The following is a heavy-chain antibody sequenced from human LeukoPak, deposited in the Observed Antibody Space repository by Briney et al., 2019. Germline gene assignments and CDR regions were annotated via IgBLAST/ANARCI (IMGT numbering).Heavy chain of an antibody. CDR2: IYYSGST. D-gene: IGHD3-22*01. J-gene: IGHJ3*02. CDR1: GGSISSGGYY. CDR3: ARGSYYYDSSGPDAFDI. Sequence: SETLSLTCTVSGGSISSGGYYWSWIRQHPGKGLEWIGYIYYSGSTYYNPSLKSRVTISVDTSKNQFSLKLSSVTAADTAVYYCARGSYYYDSSGPDAFDIWGQGTMVTVSS. V-gene: IGHV4-31*03.